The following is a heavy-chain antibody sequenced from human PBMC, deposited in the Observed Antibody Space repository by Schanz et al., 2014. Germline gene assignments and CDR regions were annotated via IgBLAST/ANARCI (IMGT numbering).Heavy chain of an antibody. CDR1: GFGFSSYS. Sequence: EVQLVESGGGLIQPGGSLRLSCAASGFGFSSYSMNWVRQAPGKGLEWISYISSSSTIYHADSVKGRFTMSRDNAKSSLYLQMNSLRVEDTAVYFCAKKVPAYNPFDSWGQGTLVTVSS. D-gene: IGHD1-1*01. CDR2: ISSSSTI. V-gene: IGHV3-48*04. J-gene: IGHJ4*02. CDR3: AKKVPAYNPFDS.